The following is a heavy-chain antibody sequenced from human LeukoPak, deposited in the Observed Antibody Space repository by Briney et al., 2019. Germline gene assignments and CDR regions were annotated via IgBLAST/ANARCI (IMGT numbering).Heavy chain of an antibody. D-gene: IGHD1-26*01. CDR1: GGSFSGYY. V-gene: IGHV4-34*01. CDR2: INHSGST. Sequence: SETLSLTCAVYGGSFSGYYWSWIRQPPGKGLEWIGEINHSGSTNYNPSLKSRVTISVDTSKDQFSLKLSSVTAADTAVYYCARGREWEPKVFDYWGQGTLVTVSS. CDR3: ARGREWEPKVFDY. J-gene: IGHJ4*02.